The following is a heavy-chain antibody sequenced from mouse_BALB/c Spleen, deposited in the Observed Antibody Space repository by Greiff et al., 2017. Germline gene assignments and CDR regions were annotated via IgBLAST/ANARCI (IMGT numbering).Heavy chain of an antibody. J-gene: IGHJ4*01. CDR2: ISCYNGAT. CDR3: ASGDYGNYQGYAMDY. Sequence: LVKTGASVKISCKASGYSFTGYYMHWVKQSHGKSLEWIGYISCYNGATSYNQKFKGKATLTVDKSSSTAYMQLSSPTSEDSAVYYCASGDYGNYQGYAMDYWGQGTSVTVSS. CDR1: GYSFTGYY. D-gene: IGHD2-1*01. V-gene: IGHV1S34*01.